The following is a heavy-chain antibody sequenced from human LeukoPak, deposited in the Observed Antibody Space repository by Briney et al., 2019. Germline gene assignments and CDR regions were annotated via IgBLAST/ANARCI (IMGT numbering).Heavy chain of an antibody. Sequence: ASETLSLTCTVSGGSISSYYWSWIRQPPGKGLEWIGYIYYSGSTSYNPSLKSRVTISVDTSKNQFSLKLSSVTATDTAVYYCARDWAHYDSSGYIAHGMDVWGQGTTVTVSS. CDR2: IYYSGST. V-gene: IGHV4-59*01. J-gene: IGHJ6*02. CDR3: ARDWAHYDSSGYIAHGMDV. D-gene: IGHD3-22*01. CDR1: GGSISSYY.